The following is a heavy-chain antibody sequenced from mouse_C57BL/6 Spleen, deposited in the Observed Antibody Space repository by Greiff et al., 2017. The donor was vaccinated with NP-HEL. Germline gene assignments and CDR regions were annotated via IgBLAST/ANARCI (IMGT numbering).Heavy chain of an antibody. D-gene: IGHD2-4*01. CDR3: ARYGIYYDYDRGKLDY. Sequence: VQLQQSGAELARPGASVKLSCKASGYTFTSYGISWVKQRTGQGLEWIGEIYPRSGNTYYNEKFKGKATLTADKSSSTAYMELRSLTSEDSAVYFCARYGIYYDYDRGKLDYWGQGTTLTVSS. CDR2: IYPRSGNT. V-gene: IGHV1-81*01. J-gene: IGHJ2*01. CDR1: GYTFTSYG.